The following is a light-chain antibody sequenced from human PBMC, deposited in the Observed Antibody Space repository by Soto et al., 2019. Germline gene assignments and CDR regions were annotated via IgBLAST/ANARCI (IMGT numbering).Light chain of an antibody. CDR2: YDS. CDR3: QVWDSSRDHYV. V-gene: IGLV3-21*04. CDR1: NIGSKS. Sequence: SYELTQPPSVSVAPGKTARITCGGNNIGSKSVHGYQQKQGQAPVLIIYYDSDRPSGSPERFSGSNSVNTATLTISRVEAGDEADYYCQVWDSSRDHYVFGTGTKLTVL. J-gene: IGLJ1*01.